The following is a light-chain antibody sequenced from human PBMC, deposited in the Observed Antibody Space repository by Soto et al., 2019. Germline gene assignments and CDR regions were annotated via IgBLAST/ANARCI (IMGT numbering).Light chain of an antibody. CDR1: SSDVGTHGY. V-gene: IGLV2-8*01. Sequence: QSALTQPPSASGAPGQSVTISCTGTSSDVGTHGYVSWYQQHAGKAPKLMIYDVTNRPSGVPDRVSGSKSANTASLTVSGLQAGDEGDYYCMCYAGGNNWVFGGGTKLTVL. J-gene: IGLJ3*02. CDR3: MCYAGGNNWV. CDR2: DVT.